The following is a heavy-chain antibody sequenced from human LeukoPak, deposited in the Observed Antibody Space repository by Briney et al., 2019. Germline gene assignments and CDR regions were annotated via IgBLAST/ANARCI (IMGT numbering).Heavy chain of an antibody. J-gene: IGHJ4*02. CDR1: GFTFSSYW. CDR3: ARDNSRNYFGSGSYKD. Sequence: GGSLRLSCAASGFTFSSYWMNWVRQAPGKGLEWVAVISYDGSNKYYADSVKGRFTISRDNSKNTLYLQMNSLRAEDTAVYYCARDNSRNYFGSGSYKDWGQGTLVTVSS. D-gene: IGHD3-10*01. V-gene: IGHV3-30-3*01. CDR2: ISYDGSNK.